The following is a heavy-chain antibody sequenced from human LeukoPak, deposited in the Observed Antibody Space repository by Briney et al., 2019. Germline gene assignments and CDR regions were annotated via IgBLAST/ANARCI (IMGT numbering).Heavy chain of an antibody. V-gene: IGHV3-23*01. D-gene: IGHD2-2*01. CDR1: GFTFSSYA. CDR2: ISGSGGST. Sequence: PGGSLRLSCAPSGFTFSSYAMSWVRQAPGKGLEWVSAISGSGGSTYYADSVKGRFTISRDNSKNTLYLQMNSLRAEDTAVYYCALHCSSTSCPIDYWGQGTLVTVSS. J-gene: IGHJ4*02. CDR3: ALHCSSTSCPIDY.